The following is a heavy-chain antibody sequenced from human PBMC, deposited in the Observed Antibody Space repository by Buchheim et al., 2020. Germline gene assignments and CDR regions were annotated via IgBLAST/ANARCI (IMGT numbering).Heavy chain of an antibody. J-gene: IGHJ5*02. CDR2: IYYSGST. Sequence: QVQLQESGPGLVRASETLSLTCIVSGGSISSSSYYWGWIRHPPGKGLEWIGSIYYSGSTYYNPSLKRRVTISVDTPKNQFSLKLSSVTAADTAVYYCASLGSGSYYNWFDPWGQGTL. CDR1: GGSISSSSYY. D-gene: IGHD3-10*01. V-gene: IGHV4-39*01. CDR3: ASLGSGSYYNWFDP.